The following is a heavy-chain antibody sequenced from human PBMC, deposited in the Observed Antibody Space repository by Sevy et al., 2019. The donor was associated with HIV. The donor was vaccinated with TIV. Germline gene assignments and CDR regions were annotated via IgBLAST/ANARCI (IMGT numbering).Heavy chain of an antibody. J-gene: IGHJ4*02. CDR3: ARDKLPPVMVTMVRGALSYYFDY. CDR1: GFDFRTYP. CDR2: IRAENSGT. Sequence: GGSLRLSCVASGFDFRTYPMNWVRQAPGKGLEWISNIRAENSGTNYADSVKGRFTVSRDNAQNSLYLQMNSLRAEDTAVYYCARDKLPPVMVTMVRGALSYYFDYWGQGTLVTVSS. V-gene: IGHV3-48*04. D-gene: IGHD3-10*01.